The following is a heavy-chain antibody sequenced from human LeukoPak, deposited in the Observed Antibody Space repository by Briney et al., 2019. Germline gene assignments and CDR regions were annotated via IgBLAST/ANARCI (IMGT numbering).Heavy chain of an antibody. Sequence: SETLSLTCTVSGGSISSYYWSWIRQPPGKGLEWIGYIYYSGSTNYNPSLKSRVTISVDTSKNQFSLKLSSVTAADTAVYYCARSYGSATNYDCWGQATMVSVCS. CDR2: IYYSGST. J-gene: IGHJ4*02. V-gene: IGHV4-59*01. D-gene: IGHD3-10*01. CDR1: GGSISSYY. CDR3: ARSYGSATNYDC.